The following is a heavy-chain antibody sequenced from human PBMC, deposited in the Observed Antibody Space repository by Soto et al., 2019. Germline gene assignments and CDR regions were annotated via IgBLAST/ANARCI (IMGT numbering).Heavy chain of an antibody. J-gene: IGHJ6*02. CDR1: GFTVSSNY. V-gene: IGHV3-53*01. CDR3: AREAMVRGGMDV. CDR2: IYSGGST. D-gene: IGHD3-10*01. Sequence: PXASLRLSCAASGFTVSSNYMSWVRQAPGKGLEWVSVIYSGGSTYYADSVKGRFTISRDNSKNTLYLQMNSLRAEDTAVYYCAREAMVRGGMDVWGQGTTVTVSS.